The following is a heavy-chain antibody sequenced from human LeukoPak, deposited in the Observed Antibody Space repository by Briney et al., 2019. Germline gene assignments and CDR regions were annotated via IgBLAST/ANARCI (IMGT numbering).Heavy chain of an antibody. CDR2: IYYSGST. J-gene: IGHJ4*02. Sequence: SETLSLTCTVSGGSISSSSYYWGWIRQPPGKGLEWIGSIYYSGSTYYNPSLKSRVTISVDTSKNQFSLKLSSVTAADTPVYYCARGVGNWNVYIFDSCGQGTLVTVSS. CDR1: GGSISSSSYY. D-gene: IGHD1-20*01. V-gene: IGHV4-39*07. CDR3: ARGVGNWNVYIFDS.